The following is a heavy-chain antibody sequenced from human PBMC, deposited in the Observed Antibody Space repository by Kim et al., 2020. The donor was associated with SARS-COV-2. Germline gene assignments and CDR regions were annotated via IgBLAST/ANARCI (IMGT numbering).Heavy chain of an antibody. CDR2: ITPIFDTA. D-gene: IGHD3-10*01. Sequence: SVKVSCKTSGGAFTNYAISWVRQAPGQGLEWLGGITPIFDTATYAQEFLGRLTINADKTTNTVYMELSTLRSEDTAVYYCARDHSPYDASSAYFYGSGSYYQWGQGTLVTVSS. CDR3: ARDHSPYDASSAYFYGSGSYYQ. J-gene: IGHJ4*02. CDR1: GGAFTNYA. V-gene: IGHV1-69*06.